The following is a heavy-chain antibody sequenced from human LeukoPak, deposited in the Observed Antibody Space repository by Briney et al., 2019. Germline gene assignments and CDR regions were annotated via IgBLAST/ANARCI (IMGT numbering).Heavy chain of an antibody. CDR2: IKQDGSEK. Sequence: GRSLRLSCAASGFTFSTHAMHWVRQAPGKGLEWVANIKQDGSEKYYVDSVKGRFTISRDNAKNSLYLQMNSLRAEDTAVYYCARADSYADRYYYYYYYMDVWGKGTTVTVSS. CDR1: GFTFSTHA. V-gene: IGHV3-7*01. CDR3: ARADSYADRYYYYYYYMDV. D-gene: IGHD5-18*01. J-gene: IGHJ6*03.